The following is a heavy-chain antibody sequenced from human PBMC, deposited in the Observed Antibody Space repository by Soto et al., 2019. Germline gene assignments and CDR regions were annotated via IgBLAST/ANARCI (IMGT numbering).Heavy chain of an antibody. J-gene: IGHJ6*02. V-gene: IGHV1-69*06. Sequence: SVKVSCKASGGIFSSYSISWVRQAPGQGLEWMGGSIPIFGKANYAQKCQGRVTITEDKSKSTAYMELSSLRSDDTAVYYCARPISSSAYYYYCGMDVWGQGTTVTVSS. CDR1: GGIFSSYS. CDR3: ARPISSSAYYYYCGMDV. CDR2: SIPIFGKA. D-gene: IGHD6-6*01.